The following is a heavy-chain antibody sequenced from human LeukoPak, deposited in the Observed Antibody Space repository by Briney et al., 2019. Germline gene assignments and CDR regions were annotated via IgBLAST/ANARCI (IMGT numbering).Heavy chain of an antibody. J-gene: IGHJ6*03. D-gene: IGHD2/OR15-2a*01. Sequence: PGGSLRLSCAVSGFTFSSHMMNWVRQAPGQGLEWVSVINTNGGSTYHADSVKGRFTISRDNSKDTLYLQMDSLRAEDTAVYYCARTRNYYYNMDVWGKGATVIVSS. CDR2: INTNGGST. V-gene: IGHV3-23*05. CDR1: GFTFSSHM. CDR3: ARTRNYYYNMDV.